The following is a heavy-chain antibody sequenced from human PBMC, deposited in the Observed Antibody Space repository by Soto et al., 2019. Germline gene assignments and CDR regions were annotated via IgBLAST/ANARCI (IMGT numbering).Heavy chain of an antibody. D-gene: IGHD5-12*01. V-gene: IGHV1-18*01. CDR3: ARLNQWLRFKYYFDY. CDR2: ISAYNGNT. Sequence: ASVKVSCKASGYTFTSYGISWVRQAPGQGLEWMGWISAYNGNTNYAQKLQGRVTMTTDTSTSTAYMELRSLRSDDTAVYYCARLNQWLRFKYYFDYWGQGTLVTVSS. J-gene: IGHJ4*02. CDR1: GYTFTSYG.